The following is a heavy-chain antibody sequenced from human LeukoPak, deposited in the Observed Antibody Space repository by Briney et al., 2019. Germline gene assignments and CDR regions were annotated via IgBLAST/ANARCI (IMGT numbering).Heavy chain of an antibody. Sequence: TSETLSLTCAVYGGSFSGYYWSWIRQPPGKGLEWIGEINHSGSTNYNPSLKSRVTISVDTSKNQFSLKLSSVTAADTAIYYCARGPRIRNDYDSSGYYYYCMDVWGKGTTVTVSS. CDR3: ARGPRIRNDYDSSGYYYYCMDV. V-gene: IGHV4-34*01. D-gene: IGHD3-22*01. CDR1: GGSFSGYY. CDR2: INHSGST. J-gene: IGHJ6*03.